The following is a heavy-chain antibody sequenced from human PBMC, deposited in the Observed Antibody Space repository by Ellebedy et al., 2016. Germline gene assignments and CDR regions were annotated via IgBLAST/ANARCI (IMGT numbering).Heavy chain of an antibody. CDR1: GFTFSCYA. J-gene: IGHJ4*02. CDR2: ISGSGGST. V-gene: IGHV3-23*01. D-gene: IGHD2-2*01. Sequence: GESLKISXAASGFTFSCYAMSWVRQAPGKGLQWVSAISGSGGSTYYADSVKGRFTISRDNSKNTLYLQMNSLRAEDTAVYYCAKVLVVVPAARDYWGQGTLVTVSS. CDR3: AKVLVVVPAARDY.